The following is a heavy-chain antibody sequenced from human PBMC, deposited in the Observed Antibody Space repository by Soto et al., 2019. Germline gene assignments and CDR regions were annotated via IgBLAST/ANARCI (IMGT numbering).Heavy chain of an antibody. J-gene: IGHJ5*02. CDR1: GFSFTGYY. CDR3: AKDLTRQLAYWLDP. D-gene: IGHD6-6*01. V-gene: IGHV1-2*02. CDR2: INAHSGGT. Sequence: GSGKVYFKASGFSFTGYYIHWLRQAPGQGLEWMGWINAHSGGTEYAQKFQGRVTLTRDTSIATAYLTLTSLTSDDTALYYCAKDLTRQLAYWLDPWGQGTKVTVSS.